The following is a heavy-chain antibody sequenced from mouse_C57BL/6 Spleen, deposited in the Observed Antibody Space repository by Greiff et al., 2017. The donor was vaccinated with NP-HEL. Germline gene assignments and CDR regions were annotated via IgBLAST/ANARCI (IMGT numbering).Heavy chain of an antibody. CDR1: GFSLTSYA. D-gene: IGHD1-1*01. V-gene: IGHV2-9-1*01. J-gene: IGHJ4*01. CDR3: ARKEYYYGSSYYAMDY. CDR2: IWSGGGT. Sequence: VAPSQSLSITCTVSGFSLTSYAISWVRQPPGKGLEWLGVIWSGGGTNYNSAHKSRLSISKDNSKSQVFLKMNSLQTDDTARYYCARKEYYYGSSYYAMDYWGQGTSVTVSS.